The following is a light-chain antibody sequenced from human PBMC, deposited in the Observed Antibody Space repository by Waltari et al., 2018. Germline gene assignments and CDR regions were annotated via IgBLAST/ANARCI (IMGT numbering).Light chain of an antibody. V-gene: IGKV1-27*01. CDR2: AAS. CDR3: QKYNSVWT. J-gene: IGKJ1*01. Sequence: DIQMTQSPSSLSASVGDRVTITCRASQGIGNYLASYQQKPGKLPKLLIYAASTWQSGVPSRFSGSGSGTDFTLTISSLQPEDVATYYCQKYNSVWTFGQGTKVEIK. CDR1: QGIGNY.